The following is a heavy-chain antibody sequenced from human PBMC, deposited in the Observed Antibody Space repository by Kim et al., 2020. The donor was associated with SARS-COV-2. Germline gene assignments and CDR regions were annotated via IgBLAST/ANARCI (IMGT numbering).Heavy chain of an antibody. D-gene: IGHD3-16*01. CDR2: IYTDGST. V-gene: IGHV3-53*01. CDR3: ARDWGALGH. CDR1: DFRVTTYD. J-gene: IGHJ4*02. Sequence: GGSLRLSCAASDFRVTTYDMSWVRQAPGKGLDWVSVIYTDGSTYYAGSVRGRFTISRDSSKNTVYLETSSLGAEDTAGYYCARDWGALGHWGEGPLVTV.